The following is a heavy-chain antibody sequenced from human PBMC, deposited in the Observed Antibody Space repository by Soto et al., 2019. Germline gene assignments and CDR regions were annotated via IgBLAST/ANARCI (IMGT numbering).Heavy chain of an antibody. V-gene: IGHV3-53*01. Sequence: ESGGGLIQPGGSLRLSCAASGITATNGHMSWVRQSPGKGLEWVSVIFSDDNTYYADSVKGRFTISRDTSKNTVYLQMNSLRAYDTAVYYCARDWNGDKYFDYWDQGTLVTVSS. J-gene: IGHJ4*02. CDR2: IFSDDNT. CDR3: ARDWNGDKYFDY. CDR1: GITATNGH. D-gene: IGHD4-17*01.